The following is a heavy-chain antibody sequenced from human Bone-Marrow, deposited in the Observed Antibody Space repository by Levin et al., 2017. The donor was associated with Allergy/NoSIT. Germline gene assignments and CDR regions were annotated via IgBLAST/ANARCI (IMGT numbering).Heavy chain of an antibody. D-gene: IGHD3-10*01. CDR1: GFTFTKFA. CDR3: VKDYTIVREWEFIMDS. CDR2: IIEDGVDT. Sequence: PGGSLRLSCAASGFTFTKFAMSWVRQAPGKGLEWVSGIIEDGVDTYYADSVKGRFTISRDNSKNTLSLQMSSLRVEDTAMYYCVKDYTIVREWEFIMDSWGQGTLVTVSS. J-gene: IGHJ4*02. V-gene: IGHV3-23*01.